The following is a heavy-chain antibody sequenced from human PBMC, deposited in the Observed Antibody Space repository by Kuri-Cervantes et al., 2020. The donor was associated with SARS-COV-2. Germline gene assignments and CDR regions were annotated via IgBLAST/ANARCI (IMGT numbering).Heavy chain of an antibody. CDR3: ARVSSVPAQHSYSRYYYIDV. D-gene: IGHD2-15*01. J-gene: IGHJ6*03. Sequence: SETLSLTCSVSGGSISSGSYYWTWIRQPAGEGLEYIGRIYTSGGTDYNSSLKSRVTISIDTSQSRFSPHLTSVTAADTAVYFCARVSSVPAQHSYSRYYYIDVWGKGTTVTVSS. CDR1: GGSISSGSYY. CDR2: IYTSGGT. V-gene: IGHV4-61*02.